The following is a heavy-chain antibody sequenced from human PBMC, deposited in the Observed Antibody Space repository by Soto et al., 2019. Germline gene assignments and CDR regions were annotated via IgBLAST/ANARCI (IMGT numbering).Heavy chain of an antibody. CDR2: ISAYNGNT. CDR1: GYTFTSYV. V-gene: IGHV1-18*01. J-gene: IGHJ4*02. D-gene: IGHD5-12*01. Sequence: ASVKVSCKASGYTFTSYVISWVRQAPGQGLEWMGWISAYNGNTNYAQKLQGRVTMTTDTSTSTAYMELRSLRSDDTAVYYCARDLNKGVATITPGPPYYFDYWGKGTLVTVSS. CDR3: ARDLNKGVATITPGPPYYFDY.